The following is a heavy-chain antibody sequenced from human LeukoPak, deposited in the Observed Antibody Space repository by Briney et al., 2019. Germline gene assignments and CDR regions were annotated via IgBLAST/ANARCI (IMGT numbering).Heavy chain of an antibody. CDR3: AKGSKGYGSGSHDY. Sequence: GGSLRLSCAASGFSFMGFAMNWVRQAPGEGLQWVSTISGSGGSAFYADSVRGRFIISRDNYNNAVYLQMDSLRVEDTAVYYCAKGSKGYGSGSHDYWGRGTLVTVSS. J-gene: IGHJ4*02. V-gene: IGHV3-23*01. CDR2: ISGSGGSA. CDR1: GFSFMGFA. D-gene: IGHD3-10*01.